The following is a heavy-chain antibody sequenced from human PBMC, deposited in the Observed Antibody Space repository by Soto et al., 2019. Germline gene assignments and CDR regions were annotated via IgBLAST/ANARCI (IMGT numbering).Heavy chain of an antibody. CDR3: ARDLWYSSSRLYYYGMDV. CDR1: GFTFSSYS. V-gene: IGHV3-48*02. J-gene: IGHJ6*02. Sequence: EVQLVESGGGLVQPGGSLRLSCAASGFTFSSYSMNWVRQAPGKGLEWVSYISSSSSTIYYADSVEGRFTISRDNAKNSLYLQMNSLRDEDTAVYYCARDLWYSSSRLYYYGMDVWGQGTTVTVSS. D-gene: IGHD6-13*01. CDR2: ISSSSSTI.